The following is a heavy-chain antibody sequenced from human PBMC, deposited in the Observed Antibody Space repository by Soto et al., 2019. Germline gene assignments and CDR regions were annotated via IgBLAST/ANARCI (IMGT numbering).Heavy chain of an antibody. J-gene: IGHJ6*02. Sequence: EVQLLESGGDLVRPGRSLRLSCGASGFTFNNYAMSWVRQAPGQGLEWISVISGSGNVTYSADSVRGRFPISRDNSKNVLYLQMNSLRAEDTALYYWAKDTFSTSGYGLDVWGRGTAVTVSS. D-gene: IGHD2-2*01. CDR1: GFTFNNYA. CDR3: AKDTFSTSGYGLDV. CDR2: ISGSGNVT. V-gene: IGHV3-23*01.